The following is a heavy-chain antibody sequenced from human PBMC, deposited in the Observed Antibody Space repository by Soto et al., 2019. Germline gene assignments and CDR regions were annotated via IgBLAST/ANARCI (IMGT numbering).Heavy chain of an antibody. Sequence: PETLSLTCAVSGGSISSSNWWSWVRQPAGKGLEWIGEISHSGITNYNPSLKSRVTISVDKSTNQFSLNLSSVAAADTAVYYCARGIVGDTGYYYGMDFWGQGTTVTVSS. CDR1: GGSISSSNW. CDR3: ARGIVGDTGYYYGMDF. V-gene: IGHV4-4*03. D-gene: IGHD1-26*01. CDR2: ISHSGIT. J-gene: IGHJ6*02.